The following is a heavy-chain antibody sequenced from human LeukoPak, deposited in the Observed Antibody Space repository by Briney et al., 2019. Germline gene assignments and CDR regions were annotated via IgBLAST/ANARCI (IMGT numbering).Heavy chain of an antibody. J-gene: IGHJ4*02. CDR1: GFTFSSYA. D-gene: IGHD1-20*01. V-gene: IGHV3-23*01. CDR2: ISGNGGTT. CDR3: AKDPYNSITPSFDY. Sequence: PGGSLRLSCAASGFTFSSYAMTWVRQAPGKGLGWVSAISGNGGTTYYADSVKGRFTISRDNSKNTLYLQMNSLRVEDTAVYYCAKDPYNSITPSFDYWGQGTLVTVSS.